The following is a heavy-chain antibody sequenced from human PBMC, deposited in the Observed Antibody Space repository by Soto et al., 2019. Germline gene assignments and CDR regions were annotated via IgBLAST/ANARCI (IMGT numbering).Heavy chain of an antibody. D-gene: IGHD2-2*01. CDR1: GYSFTSYW. Sequence: RGESLKISCKGSGYSFTSYWISWVRQMPGKGLEWMGRIDPSDSYTNYSPSFQGHVTISADKSISTAYLQWSSLKASDTAMYYCARHREYQLPSAYYYYGMDVWGQGTTVTVSS. CDR3: ARHREYQLPSAYYYYGMDV. CDR2: IDPSDSYT. V-gene: IGHV5-10-1*01. J-gene: IGHJ6*02.